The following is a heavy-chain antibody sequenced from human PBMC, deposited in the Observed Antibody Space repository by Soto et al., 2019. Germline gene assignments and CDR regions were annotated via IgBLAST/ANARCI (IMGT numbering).Heavy chain of an antibody. CDR1: ICSINKSGYY. J-gene: IGHJ4*02. Sequence: PSETLSLTCTISICSINKSGYYWGWIRQPPGKGLEWIGNFYYSGSTYYNPSLKSRVSISVDTSKNQFSLKLSSVTAADTAVYYCARHATILASAPGLYWGQGALVTVSS. CDR3: ARHATILASAPGLY. V-gene: IGHV4-39*01. D-gene: IGHD3-3*02. CDR2: FYYSGST.